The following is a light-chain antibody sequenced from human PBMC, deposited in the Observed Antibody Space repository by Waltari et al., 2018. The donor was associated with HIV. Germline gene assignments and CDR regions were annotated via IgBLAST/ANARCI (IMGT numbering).Light chain of an antibody. CDR3: QVWDGSVDQWV. CDR1: NIASYS. Sequence: SYVLTQPPSLSVAPGKTASFPCGGNNIASYSVHWYQQKHGPSPGLVIYDDSYRRSGIPERFSGSNSGNTATLTISEVEAGDEADYYCQVWDGSVDQWVFGGGTKLTVL. J-gene: IGLJ3*02. CDR2: DDS. V-gene: IGLV3-21*04.